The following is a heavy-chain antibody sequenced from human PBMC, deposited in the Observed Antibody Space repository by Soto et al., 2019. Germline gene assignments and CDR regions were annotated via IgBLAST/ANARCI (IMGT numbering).Heavy chain of an antibody. CDR3: ARSTYYDILTGSYYYYAMDV. J-gene: IGHJ6*02. Sequence: WGSLRLSCAASGFTVCSNYIILVRHSPLKWLEWVSVIYSEGTPYYADSVKGRFTISRENSNNTLYLHMNNLRAEDTAVYYCARSTYYDILTGSYYYYAMDVWGQGTTVTVSS. CDR2: IYSEGTP. CDR1: GFTVCSNY. D-gene: IGHD3-9*01. V-gene: IGHV3-53*01.